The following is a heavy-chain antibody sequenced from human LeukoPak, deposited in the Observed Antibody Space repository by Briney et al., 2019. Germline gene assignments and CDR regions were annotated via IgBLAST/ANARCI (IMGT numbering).Heavy chain of an antibody. V-gene: IGHV1-24*01. Sequence: ASVKVSCKVSGYTLTELSMHWVRQAPGKGLEWMGGFDPEDGETIYAQKFQGRVTMTEDTSTDTAYMELSSLRSEDTAVYYCATVLPKSTVTGFSDYYYMDVWGKGTTVTVSS. CDR3: ATVLPKSTVTGFSDYYYMDV. J-gene: IGHJ6*03. D-gene: IGHD4-11*01. CDR1: GYTLTELS. CDR2: FDPEDGET.